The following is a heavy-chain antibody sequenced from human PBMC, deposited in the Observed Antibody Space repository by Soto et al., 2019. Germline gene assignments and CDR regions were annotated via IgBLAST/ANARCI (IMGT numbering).Heavy chain of an antibody. CDR3: AKAPGGWNRWQYYGMDV. D-gene: IGHD1-1*01. CDR2: ISYDGNDK. Sequence: QVQLVESGGGVVQPGRSLRLSCAASGFTFSSYGMHWVRQAPGKGLEWVAAISYDGNDKYYTDSVKGRFTISRDNSKNTLYLQMNSLRPEDTAAYYCAKAPGGWNRWQYYGMDVWGQGTTGTVSS. J-gene: IGHJ6*02. V-gene: IGHV3-30*18. CDR1: GFTFSSYG.